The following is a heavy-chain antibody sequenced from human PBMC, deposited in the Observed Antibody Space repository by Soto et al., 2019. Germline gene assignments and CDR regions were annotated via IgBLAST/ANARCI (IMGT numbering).Heavy chain of an antibody. CDR2: ISGSGGST. D-gene: IGHD3-10*01. Sequence: RRLSCAASGFTFSSYAMSWVRQAPGKGLEWVSAISGSGGSTYYADSVKGRFTISRDNSKNTLYLQMNSLRAEDTAVYYCAKDCPELWFGERYYYGMDVWGQRTTVTVSS. CDR1: GFTFSSYA. J-gene: IGHJ6*02. CDR3: AKDCPELWFGERYYYGMDV. V-gene: IGHV3-23*01.